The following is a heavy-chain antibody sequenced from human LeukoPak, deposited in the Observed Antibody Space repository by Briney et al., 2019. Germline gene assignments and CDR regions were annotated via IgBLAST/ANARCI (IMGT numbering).Heavy chain of an antibody. V-gene: IGHV1-8*01. CDR3: AREASGSYYQNDY. CDR1: GYTFTSYD. CDR2: MNPNSGNT. J-gene: IGHJ4*02. D-gene: IGHD1-26*01. Sequence: ASVKVSCKASGYTFTSYDINWVRQATGQGLEWMGWMNPNSGNTGYAQKFQGRVTMTRNTSISTAYMELGSLRSEDTAVYYCAREASGSYYQNDYWGQGTLVTVSS.